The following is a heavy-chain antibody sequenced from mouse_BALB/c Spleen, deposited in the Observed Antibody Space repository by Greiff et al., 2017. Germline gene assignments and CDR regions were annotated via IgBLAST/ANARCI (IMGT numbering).Heavy chain of an antibody. CDR2: IYPSDSYT. CDR3: ARGGDAMDY. CDR1: GYTFTSYW. V-gene: IGHV1-69*02. J-gene: IGHJ4*01. Sequence: QVQLQQPGAELVRPGASVKLSCKASGYTFTSYWINWVKQRPGQGLEWIGNIYPSDSYTNYNQKFKDKATLTADKSSSTAYMQLSSLASEDSAVYYCARGGDAMDYWGQGTSVTVSS.